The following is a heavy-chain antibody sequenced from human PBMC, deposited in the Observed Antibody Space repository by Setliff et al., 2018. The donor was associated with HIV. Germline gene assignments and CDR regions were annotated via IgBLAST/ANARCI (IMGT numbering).Heavy chain of an antibody. Sequence: ASVKVSCKSSGYTFTDYYIHWVRQGPGQGLEWMGRINPKSGGTNYAQRFQGRVTMTRDTSINTAYMELARLRSDDTAVYYCAVVGPAIAGHSYGGPYFFDYWGQGTLVTVS. CDR3: AVVGPAIAGHSYGGPYFFDY. CDR1: GYTFTDYY. J-gene: IGHJ4*02. D-gene: IGHD5-18*01. V-gene: IGHV1-2*06. CDR2: INPKSGGT.